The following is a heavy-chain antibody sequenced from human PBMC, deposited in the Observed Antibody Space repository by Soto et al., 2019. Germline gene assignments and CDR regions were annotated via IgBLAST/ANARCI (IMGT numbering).Heavy chain of an antibody. CDR3: AREPGQGYSYGYYSDY. J-gene: IGHJ4*02. V-gene: IGHV1-69*08. CDR2: IIPILGIA. Sequence: QVQLVQSGAEVQKPGSSVKVSCKASGGTFSSYTISWVRQAPGQGLEWMGRIIPILGIANYAQKFQGRVTITADKSTSTAYMELSSLRSEDTAVYYCAREPGQGYSYGYYSDYWGQGTLVTVSS. CDR1: GGTFSSYT. D-gene: IGHD5-18*01.